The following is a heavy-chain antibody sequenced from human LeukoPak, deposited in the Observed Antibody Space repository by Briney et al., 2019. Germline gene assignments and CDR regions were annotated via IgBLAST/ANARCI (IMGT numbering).Heavy chain of an antibody. D-gene: IGHD2-2*01. J-gene: IGHJ4*02. CDR3: ARDMRSSYEY. CDR2: IKQDGGEK. CDR1: GFTFSAYW. V-gene: IGHV3-7*05. Sequence: GGSLRLSCAASGFTFSAYWMSWLRQAPGRGLEWVASIKQDGGEKYYVDSVMGRFTISKDNAKNSLYLQTNSLRVEDTAVYYCARDMRSSYEYWGQGTLVSVSS.